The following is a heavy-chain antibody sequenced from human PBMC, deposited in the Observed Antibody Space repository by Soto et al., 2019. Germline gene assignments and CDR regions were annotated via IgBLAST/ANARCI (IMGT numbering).Heavy chain of an antibody. CDR1: GYTFTSYD. CDR2: MNPNSGNS. J-gene: IGHJ6*02. CDR3: ARGFQTDGIFYYYGMEV. D-gene: IGHD1-1*01. V-gene: IGHV1-8*01. Sequence: ASVKISCKASGYTFTSYDINWVRQATGQGLEWMGWMNPNSGNSGYAQKFQGRVTMTRNTSISTAYMELSSLRSEDTAVYYCARGFQTDGIFYYYGMEVWRHENPVNVSS.